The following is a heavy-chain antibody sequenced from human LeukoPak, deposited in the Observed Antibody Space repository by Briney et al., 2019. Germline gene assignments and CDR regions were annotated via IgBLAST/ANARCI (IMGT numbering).Heavy chain of an antibody. CDR2: ISGSGGTT. Sequence: AGGSLRLSCAASGFTFSSYGMSWVRQAPGKGLEWVSAISGSGGTTYYADSVKGRFTISRDNSKNTLYLQMNSLRAEDTAVYYCAGQLQEGFDYWGQGTLVTVSS. D-gene: IGHD2-2*01. V-gene: IGHV3-23*01. CDR1: GFTFSSYG. J-gene: IGHJ4*02. CDR3: AGQLQEGFDY.